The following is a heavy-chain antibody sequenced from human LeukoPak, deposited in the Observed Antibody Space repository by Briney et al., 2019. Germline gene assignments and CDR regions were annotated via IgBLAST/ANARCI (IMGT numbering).Heavy chain of an antibody. D-gene: IGHD5-24*01. V-gene: IGHV3-7*01. Sequence: PGGSLRLSCSASGFTFSSYWMSWVRQAPGKGLEWVASIKQDGSEKYYVDSVKGGFTISRDNAKNSLYLQMNSLRAEDTAVYYRARVIPHGYNLDYWGQGTLVTVSS. CDR3: ARVIPHGYNLDY. J-gene: IGHJ4*02. CDR2: IKQDGSEK. CDR1: GFTFSSYW.